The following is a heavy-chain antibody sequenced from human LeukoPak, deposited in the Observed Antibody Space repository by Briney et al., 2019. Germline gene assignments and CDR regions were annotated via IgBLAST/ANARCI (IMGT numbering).Heavy chain of an antibody. D-gene: IGHD1-26*01. CDR2: ISYDGSNK. CDR3: AKGLSGSYVGGFDY. CDR1: GFTFSSYG. V-gene: IGHV3-30*18. J-gene: IGHJ4*02. Sequence: PGGSLRLSCAASGFTFSSYGMHWVRQAPGKGLEWVAVISYDGSNKYYADSVKGRFTTSRDNSKNTLYLQMNSLRAEDTAVYYCAKGLSGSYVGGFDYWGQGTLVTVSS.